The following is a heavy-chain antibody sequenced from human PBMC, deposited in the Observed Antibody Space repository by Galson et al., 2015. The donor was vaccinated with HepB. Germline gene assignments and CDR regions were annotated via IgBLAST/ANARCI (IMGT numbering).Heavy chain of an antibody. Sequence: SLRLSCAASGFTFSRYSMHWVRQAPGKGLVWVSRINSDGSSTNYADSVKDRFTISRDNAKNTLYLQMNSLRAEDTAVYYCARTSGHFDYWGHGTLVTVSS. CDR2: INSDGSST. D-gene: IGHD2-15*01. CDR1: GFTFSRYS. CDR3: ARTSGHFDY. J-gene: IGHJ4*01. V-gene: IGHV3-74*01.